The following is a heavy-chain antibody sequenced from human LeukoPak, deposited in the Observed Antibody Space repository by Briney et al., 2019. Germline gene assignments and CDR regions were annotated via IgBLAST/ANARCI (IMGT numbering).Heavy chain of an antibody. Sequence: PGGSLRLSCAASGFTFSDYWMSWVRQAPGKGLEWVANINQDGSEKYYVASVTGRFTISRDNAKNSLYLQMNSLRVEDTAVYYCARRLYYYYGMDVRGQGTAVTVSS. V-gene: IGHV3-7*01. D-gene: IGHD3-16*01. CDR1: GFTFSDYW. CDR3: ARRLYYYYGMDV. J-gene: IGHJ6*02. CDR2: INQDGSEK.